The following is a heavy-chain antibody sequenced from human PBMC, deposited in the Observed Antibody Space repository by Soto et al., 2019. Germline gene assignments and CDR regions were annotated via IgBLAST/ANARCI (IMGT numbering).Heavy chain of an antibody. V-gene: IGHV4-59*01. D-gene: IGHD6-13*01. CDR1: GGSISSYY. CDR3: ASHSSHWPFFDF. Sequence: PSETLSLTCTVSGGSISSYYWSWIRQPPGKGLEWIGYIYYTGLSNSNPSLNSRVTMSVDTSKNQFSLKLSSVTAADTAVYYCASHSSHWPFFDFWGPGTLVTVSS. CDR2: IYYTGLS. J-gene: IGHJ4*02.